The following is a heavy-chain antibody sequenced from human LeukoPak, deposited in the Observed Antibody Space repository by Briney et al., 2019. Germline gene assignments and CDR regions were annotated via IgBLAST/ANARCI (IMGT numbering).Heavy chain of an antibody. CDR2: ISAYNGNT. D-gene: IGHD2-2*01. J-gene: IGHJ3*02. CDR1: GYTFTSYG. Sequence: ASVKVSCKASGYTFTSYGISWVRQAPGQGLEWMGWISAYNGNTNYAQKLQGRVTMTTDTSTSTAYMELRSLRSDGTAVYYCARDQDIVVVPAARAFDIWGQGTMVTVSS. CDR3: ARDQDIVVVPAARAFDI. V-gene: IGHV1-18*01.